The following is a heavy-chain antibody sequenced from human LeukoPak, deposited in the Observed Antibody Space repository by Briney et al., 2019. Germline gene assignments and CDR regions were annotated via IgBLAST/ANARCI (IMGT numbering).Heavy chain of an antibody. CDR2: ISWNSGSI. J-gene: IGHJ4*02. CDR3: AKDISGGSGSYRFDY. Sequence: GGSLRLSCAASGFIFSSYSMNWVRQAPGKGLEWVSGISWNSGSIGYADSVKGRFTTSRDNAKNSLYLQMNSLRAEDTALYYCAKDISGGSGSYRFDYWGQGTLVTVSS. D-gene: IGHD3-10*01. V-gene: IGHV3-9*01. CDR1: GFIFSSYS.